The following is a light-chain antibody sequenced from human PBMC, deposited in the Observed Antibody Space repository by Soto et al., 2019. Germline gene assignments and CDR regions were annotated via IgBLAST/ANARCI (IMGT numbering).Light chain of an antibody. CDR3: QQYNSYSWT. V-gene: IGKV1-5*01. J-gene: IGKJ1*01. CDR2: DAS. CDR1: QSISSW. Sequence: DIQMTQSPSTLSASVGDRVTITCRASQSISSWLAWYQQKPGKAPTLLIYDASSLESRVPSRFSGSGSGTEFTLTISSLQPDDFATYYCQQYNSYSWTFGQGTK.